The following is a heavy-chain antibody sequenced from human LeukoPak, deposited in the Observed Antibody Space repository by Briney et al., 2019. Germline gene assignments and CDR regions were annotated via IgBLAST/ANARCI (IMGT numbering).Heavy chain of an antibody. CDR3: ARESGSGKPYYYYGMDV. D-gene: IGHD3-10*01. CDR2: ISAYNGNT. V-gene: IGHV1-18*04. J-gene: IGHJ6*02. CDR1: GYTFTGYY. Sequence: ASVKVSCKASGYTFTGYYMHWVRQAPGQGLEWMGWISAYNGNTNYAQKLQGRVTMTTDTSTSTAYMELRSLRSDDTAVYYCARESGSGKPYYYYGMDVWGQGTTVTVSS.